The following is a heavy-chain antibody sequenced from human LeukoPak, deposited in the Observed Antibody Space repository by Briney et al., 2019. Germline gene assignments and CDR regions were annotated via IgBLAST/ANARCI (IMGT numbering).Heavy chain of an antibody. CDR2: INNDGRST. D-gene: IGHD3-22*01. CDR3: ARDGGDSSGYYWGLGY. J-gene: IGHJ4*02. Sequence: GGSLRLSCAASGFTFSDTWMHWVRHAPGKGLMWVSRINNDGRSTTYADSVKGRFTISRDNAKDTLYLQMNSLRPEDTAVYYCARDGGDSSGYYWGLGYWGQGTLVTVSS. CDR1: GFTFSDTW. V-gene: IGHV3-74*01.